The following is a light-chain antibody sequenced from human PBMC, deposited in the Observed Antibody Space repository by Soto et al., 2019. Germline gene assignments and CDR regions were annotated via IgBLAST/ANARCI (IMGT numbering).Light chain of an antibody. CDR2: DVT. CDR3: SSYTGSNYWAYV. V-gene: IGLV2-8*01. J-gene: IGLJ1*01. Sequence: QSALTQPPSASGSPGQSVTISCTGTSSDVGGYNHVSWYQHHPGKAPKLLIYDVTTRPSGVPDRFSGSKSGNTASLTVSGLQAEDEAEYYCSSYTGSNYWAYVFGTATKLTVL. CDR1: SSDVGGYNH.